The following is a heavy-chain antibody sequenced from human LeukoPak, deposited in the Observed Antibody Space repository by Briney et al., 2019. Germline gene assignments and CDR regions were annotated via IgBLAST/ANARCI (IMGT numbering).Heavy chain of an antibody. J-gene: IGHJ6*03. V-gene: IGHV4-59*12. Sequence: PSETLSLTCTVSGGSISSYYWSWIRQPPGNGLEWIGYIYYSGSTNYNPSLKSRVTISVDTSKNQFSLKLSSVTAADTAVYYCARDAAGTYYYYYMDVWGKGTTVTVSS. CDR3: ARDAAGTYYYYYMDV. D-gene: IGHD6-19*01. CDR2: IYYSGST. CDR1: GGSISSYY.